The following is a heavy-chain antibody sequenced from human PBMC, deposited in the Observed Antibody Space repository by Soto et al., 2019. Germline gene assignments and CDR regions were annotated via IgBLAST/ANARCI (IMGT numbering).Heavy chain of an antibody. J-gene: IGHJ3*02. D-gene: IGHD3-10*01. CDR1: GFTFSSYS. Sequence: GGSLRLSCAASGFTFSSYSMNWVRQAPGKGLEWVSYISSSSSTIYYADSVKGRFTISRDNAKNSLYLQMNSLRAEDTAVYYCARDPPLWFGDRAVSGAFDIWGQGTMVTVSS. V-gene: IGHV3-48*01. CDR3: ARDPPLWFGDRAVSGAFDI. CDR2: ISSSSSTI.